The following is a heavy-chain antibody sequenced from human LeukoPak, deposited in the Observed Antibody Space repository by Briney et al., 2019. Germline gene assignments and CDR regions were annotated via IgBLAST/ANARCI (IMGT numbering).Heavy chain of an antibody. Sequence: GGSLRLSCAASGFTFSSYSMNWVRQAPGKGLEWVPSISSSSSSYIYYADSVKGRFTISRDNAKNSLYLQMNSLRAEDTAVYYCAATAHTLPWGQGTLVTVSS. V-gene: IGHV3-21*01. CDR1: GFTFSSYS. CDR2: ISSSSSSYI. J-gene: IGHJ5*02. CDR3: AATAHTLP. D-gene: IGHD2-2*02.